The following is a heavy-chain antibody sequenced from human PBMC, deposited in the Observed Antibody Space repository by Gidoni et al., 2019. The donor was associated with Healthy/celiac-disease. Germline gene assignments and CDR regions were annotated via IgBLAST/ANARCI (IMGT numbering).Heavy chain of an antibody. CDR3: ASPSSRGNYYDSSGLGDYYYYGMDV. CDR2: IYSGGST. V-gene: IGHV3-53*02. Sequence: EVQLVETGGGLIQPGGSLRLSCAASGFTVSSNYIRWVSQAPGKGLEWVSVIYSGGSTYYADSVKGRFTISRDNSKNTLYLQMNSLRAEDTAVYYCASPSSRGNYYDSSGLGDYYYYGMDVWGQGTTVTVSS. J-gene: IGHJ6*02. CDR1: GFTVSSNY. D-gene: IGHD3-22*01.